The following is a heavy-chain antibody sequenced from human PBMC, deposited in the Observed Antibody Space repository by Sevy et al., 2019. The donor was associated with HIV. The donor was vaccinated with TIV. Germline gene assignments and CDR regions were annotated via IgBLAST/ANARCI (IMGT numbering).Heavy chain of an antibody. CDR3: VKASGYSSGWSYFDY. CDR1: GFTFSSYA. J-gene: IGHJ4*02. CDR2: ISSNGGST. D-gene: IGHD6-19*01. V-gene: IGHV3-64D*06. Sequence: GGSLRLSCSASGFTFSSYAMHWVRQAPGKGLEYVSAISSNGGSTYYADSVKGRFTISRDNSKNTLYLQMSSLRAEDTAVYHCVKASGYSSGWSYFDYWGQGTLVTVSS.